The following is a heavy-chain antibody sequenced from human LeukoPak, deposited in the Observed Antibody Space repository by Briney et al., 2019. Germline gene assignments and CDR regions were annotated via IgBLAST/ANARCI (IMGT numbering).Heavy chain of an antibody. CDR2: INPSGGST. CDR1: GYTLTSYY. J-gene: IGHJ6*02. D-gene: IGHD3-22*01. CDR3: ARRPTYYYDSSGYSHGMDV. V-gene: IGHV1-46*01. Sequence: AASVKVSCKASGYTLTSYYMHWVRQAPGQGLEWMGIINPSGGSTSYAQKFQGRVTMTRDTSTSTVYMELSSLRSEDTAVYYCARRPTYYYDSSGYSHGMDVWGQGTTVTVSS.